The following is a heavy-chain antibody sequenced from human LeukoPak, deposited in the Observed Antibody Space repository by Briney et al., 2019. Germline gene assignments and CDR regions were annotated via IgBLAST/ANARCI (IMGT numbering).Heavy chain of an antibody. D-gene: IGHD3-22*01. V-gene: IGHV4-59*01. CDR1: GGSTCSYS. J-gene: IGHJ4*02. CDR2: IFYTGSP. CDR3: ARVLHYYDIIADVGGRRFYFDY. Sequence: SETLSLTSTLSGGSTCSYSWGWGRQPPGKGLEWIGFIFYTGSPIYNPSLKSRVTISVDTSKNQFSLRLSSVTAADTALYYCARVLHYYDIIADVGGRRFYFDYWGQGALVTVSS.